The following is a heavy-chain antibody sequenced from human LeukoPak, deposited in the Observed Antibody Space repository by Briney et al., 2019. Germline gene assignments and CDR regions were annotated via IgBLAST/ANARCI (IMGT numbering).Heavy chain of an antibody. CDR2: IYTSGST. D-gene: IGHD2-2*01. Sequence: SQTLSLTCTVSGGSISSGRYYWSWIRQPAGKGLEWIGRIYTSGSTNYNPSLKSRVTISVDTSKNQFSLKLSSVTAADTAVYYCARERRGQLLFTKYYYYMDVWGKGTTVTISS. V-gene: IGHV4-61*02. CDR1: GGSISSGRYY. CDR3: ARERRGQLLFTKYYYYMDV. J-gene: IGHJ6*03.